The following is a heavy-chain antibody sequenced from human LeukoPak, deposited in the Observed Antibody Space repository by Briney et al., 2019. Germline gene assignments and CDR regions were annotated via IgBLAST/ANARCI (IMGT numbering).Heavy chain of an antibody. D-gene: IGHD2-15*01. J-gene: IGHJ5*02. CDR3: ARDLLIGGDP. CDR1: GGSVSSGSYY. V-gene: IGHV4-61*01. Sequence: SENLSLTCTVSGGSVSSGSYYWSWIRQPPGKGLEWIGYIYYSGCTNYNPSLKSRVTISVDTSKNQFSLKLSSVTAADTAVYYCARDLLIGGDPWGQGTLVTVSS. CDR2: IYYSGCT.